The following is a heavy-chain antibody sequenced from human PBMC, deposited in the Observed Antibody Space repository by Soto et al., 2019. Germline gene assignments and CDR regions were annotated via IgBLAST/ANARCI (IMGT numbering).Heavy chain of an antibody. D-gene: IGHD3-10*01. J-gene: IGHJ4*02. CDR2: VSYDGTNE. CDR1: GFTFSSYD. CDR3: AKDAFFHGSGSYYAH. V-gene: IGHV3-30*18. Sequence: QVQLVESGGDVVQPGRSLRLSCAASGFTFSSYDMHWVRQAPGKGLEWVAVVSYDGTNEYYADSVKGRFTISRDNPRNTLYLQMSSLRPEDTAIYYCAKDAFFHGSGSYYAHWGQGNLVTVSS.